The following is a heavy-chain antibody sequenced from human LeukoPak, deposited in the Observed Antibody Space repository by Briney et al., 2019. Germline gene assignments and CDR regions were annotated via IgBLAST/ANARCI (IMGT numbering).Heavy chain of an antibody. CDR3: ARGVYYFDY. CDR1: GFTFNTDW. V-gene: IGHV3-7*03. J-gene: IGHJ4*02. CDR2: IKEDGGEI. Sequence: GGSLRLSCAASGFTFNTDWMSWVRQAPGKGLEWVANIKEDGGEIYYVDSVKGRFTISRDNAKNSLYLQMNSLRAEDTAVYYCARGVYYFDYWGQGTLVTVSS. D-gene: IGHD2/OR15-2a*01.